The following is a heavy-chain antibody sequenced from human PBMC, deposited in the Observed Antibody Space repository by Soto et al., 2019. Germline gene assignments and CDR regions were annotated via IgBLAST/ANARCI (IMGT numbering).Heavy chain of an antibody. J-gene: IGHJ3*01. CDR1: GFSFSYYT. CDR2: ISHTSGTI. CDR3: AREALPYYHSHGYYVMAASDL. V-gene: IGHV3-48*02. Sequence: GGSLRLSCAASGFSFSYYTMKWVRQAPGKGLEWISHISHTSGTIYYADSVKGRFAISRDNAKNSLYLQMNNLRDEDSAIYYCAREALPYYHSHGYYVMAASDLWGQGTMVTVSS. D-gene: IGHD3-22*01.